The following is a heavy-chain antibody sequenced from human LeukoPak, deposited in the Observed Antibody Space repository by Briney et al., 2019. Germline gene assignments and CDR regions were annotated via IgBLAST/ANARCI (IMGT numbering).Heavy chain of an antibody. Sequence: GGSLRLSCAASGFSFSSYAIHWVRQAPGKGLAWVALISYDGSNKYYVDSVKGRFAISRDNSKNTLYLQMNSLRAEDTAVYYCARGTTVVWKPPFDPWGQGTLVTVSS. CDR1: GFSFSSYA. J-gene: IGHJ5*02. V-gene: IGHV3-30*03. CDR2: ISYDGSNK. D-gene: IGHD4-23*01. CDR3: ARGTTVVWKPPFDP.